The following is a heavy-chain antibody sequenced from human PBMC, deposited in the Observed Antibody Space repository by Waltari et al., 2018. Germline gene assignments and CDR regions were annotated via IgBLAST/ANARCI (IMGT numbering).Heavy chain of an antibody. CDR1: GGSFSGYY. CDR2: INHSGST. Sequence: QVQLQQWGAGLLKPSETLSLTCAVYGGSFSGYYWSWIRQPPGKGLEWIGEINHSGSTNYNSSLKSRVTISVDTSKNQFSLKLSSVTAADTAVYYCARADYYDSSGTFDYWGQGTLVTVSS. D-gene: IGHD3-22*01. J-gene: IGHJ4*02. CDR3: ARADYYDSSGTFDY. V-gene: IGHV4-34*01.